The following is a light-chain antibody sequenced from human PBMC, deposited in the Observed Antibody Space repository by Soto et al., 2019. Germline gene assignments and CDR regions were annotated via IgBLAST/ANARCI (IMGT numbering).Light chain of an antibody. V-gene: IGLV2-8*01. J-gene: IGLJ2*01. CDR3: SSYAGSNNLV. Sequence: QSALTQPPSASGSPGQSVTISCTGTSSDVGGYNYVSWHQQHPGEAPKLMIYEVSKRPSGVPDRFSGSKSGNTASLTVSGLQAEDEADYYCSSYAGSNNLVFGGGTKLTVL. CDR1: SSDVGGYNY. CDR2: EVS.